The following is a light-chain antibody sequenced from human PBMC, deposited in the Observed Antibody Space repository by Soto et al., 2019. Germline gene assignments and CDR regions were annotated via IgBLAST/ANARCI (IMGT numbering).Light chain of an antibody. V-gene: IGKV1-9*01. CDR1: QGISSY. CDR2: AAS. Sequence: DIPLTQSPSFLSASVGDRVTITCQASQGISSYLAWYQQKPGKAPKLLIYAASPLQSGVPSRFSGSGSGTEFTLTISSLQPEDFATYYCQQLNSYPLTFGGGTKVDIK. CDR3: QQLNSYPLT. J-gene: IGKJ4*01.